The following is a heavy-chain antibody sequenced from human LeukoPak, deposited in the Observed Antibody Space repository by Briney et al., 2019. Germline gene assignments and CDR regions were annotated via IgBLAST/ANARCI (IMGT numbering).Heavy chain of an antibody. Sequence: SETLSLTCTVSGGSLSRGDYYWSWIRRPPGKGLEWNGYIYYSGSTYYNPSLKSRVTISVDTSKNQFSLKLSSVTAADTAVYYCARAIVATMAHAFDIWGQGTMVTVSS. CDR1: GGSLSRGDYY. CDR3: ARAIVATMAHAFDI. J-gene: IGHJ3*02. D-gene: IGHD5-12*01. V-gene: IGHV4-30-4*01. CDR2: IYYSGST.